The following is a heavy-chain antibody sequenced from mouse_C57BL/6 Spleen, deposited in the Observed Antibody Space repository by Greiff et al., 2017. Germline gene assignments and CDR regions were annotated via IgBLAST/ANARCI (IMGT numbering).Heavy chain of an antibody. V-gene: IGHV1-55*01. J-gene: IGHJ1*03. CDR3: ARRGSRDWYFDV. CDR2: IYPGSGST. CDR1: GYTFTSYW. Sequence: QVQLKQSGAELVKPGASVKMSCKASGYTFTSYWITWVKQRPGQGLEWIGDIYPGSGSTNYNEKFKSKATLTVDTSSSTAYMQLSSLTSEDSAVYYCARRGSRDWYFDVWGTGTTVTVSS. D-gene: IGHD1-1*01.